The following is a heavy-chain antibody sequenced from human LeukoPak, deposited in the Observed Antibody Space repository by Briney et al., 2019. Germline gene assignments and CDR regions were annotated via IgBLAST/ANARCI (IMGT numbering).Heavy chain of an antibody. V-gene: IGHV3-11*01. Sequence: GGSLRLSCAASGFTFSDYYMSWIRQAPGKGLEWVSYISSSGSTIYYADSVKGRFTISRDNAKNSLYLQMNSLRAEDTAVYYCTTDPYCSGGSCYPWGQGTLVTVSS. D-gene: IGHD2-15*01. CDR1: GFTFSDYY. CDR2: ISSSGSTI. J-gene: IGHJ5*02. CDR3: TTDPYCSGGSCYP.